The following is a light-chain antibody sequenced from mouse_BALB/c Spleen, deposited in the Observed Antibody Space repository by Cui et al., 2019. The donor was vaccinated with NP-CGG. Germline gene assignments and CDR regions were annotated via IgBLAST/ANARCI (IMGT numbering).Light chain of an antibody. CDR1: TGAVTTNNY. CDR2: GTN. V-gene: IGLV1*01. J-gene: IGLJ1*01. CDR3: ALWYSNNWV. Sequence: QAVVTQESALPPTPGQTGTLTCRSSTGAVTTNNYANWVQEKPDHLFTGLIGGTNNRAPGVSARFSGSLIGDKAALTITGAQTEDEAIYFCALWYSNNWVFGGGTKLTVL.